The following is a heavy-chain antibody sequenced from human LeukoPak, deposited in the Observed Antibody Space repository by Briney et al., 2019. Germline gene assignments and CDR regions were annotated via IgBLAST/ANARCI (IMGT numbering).Heavy chain of an antibody. CDR2: IKKDGSEK. V-gene: IGHV3-7*01. CDR3: ARGHYSGFEY. CDR1: GGSFSGYF. J-gene: IGHJ4*02. Sequence: PSETLSLTCAVYGGSFSGYFWSWIRQAPGKGLEWVANIKKDGSEKYYVDSVKGRFTISRDNAKNLLYLLMNSLRVEDTAVYYCARGHYSGFEYWGQGSLVTVSS. D-gene: IGHD2-21*01.